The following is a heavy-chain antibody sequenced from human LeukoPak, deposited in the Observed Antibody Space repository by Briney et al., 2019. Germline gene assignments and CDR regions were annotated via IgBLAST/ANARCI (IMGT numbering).Heavy chain of an antibody. CDR2: IRSKAYGGTT. CDR1: GFTFGDYA. Sequence: GGSLRLSCTASGFTFGDYAMSWFRQAPGKGLEWVGFIRSKAYGGTTEYAASVKGRFTISRDDSKSIAYLQMNGLKTEDTAVYYCTSFLWFGELFPPFDYWGQGTLVTVSS. J-gene: IGHJ4*02. CDR3: TSFLWFGELFPPFDY. D-gene: IGHD3-10*01. V-gene: IGHV3-49*03.